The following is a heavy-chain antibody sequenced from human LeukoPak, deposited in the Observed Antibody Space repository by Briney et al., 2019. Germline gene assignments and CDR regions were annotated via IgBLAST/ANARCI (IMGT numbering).Heavy chain of an antibody. CDR3: ARAPIIAGRPRGNWFDP. J-gene: IGHJ5*02. CDR2: INPNSGGT. Sequence: ASVKVSCKASGYTFTGYYMHWVRQAPGQGPEWMGWINPNSGGTNYAQKFQGRVTMTRDTSISTAYMELSRLRSDDTAVYYCARAPIIAGRPRGNWFDPWGQGTLVTVSS. CDR1: GYTFTGYY. D-gene: IGHD6-6*01. V-gene: IGHV1-2*02.